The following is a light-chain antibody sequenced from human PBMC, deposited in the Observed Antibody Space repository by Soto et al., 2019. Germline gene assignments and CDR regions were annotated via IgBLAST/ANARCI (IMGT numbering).Light chain of an antibody. Sequence: DIEMTQSPSTLSVSVGDRVTITCRASQSISRWLAWYRQKPGKVPKLLIYDASSLESGVPSRFSGSGSGTDFTLTISSLQPEDFATYYCQQADSLPLVTFGQGTRLEIK. CDR1: QSISRW. CDR2: DAS. CDR3: QQADSLPLVT. V-gene: IGKV1-5*01. J-gene: IGKJ5*01.